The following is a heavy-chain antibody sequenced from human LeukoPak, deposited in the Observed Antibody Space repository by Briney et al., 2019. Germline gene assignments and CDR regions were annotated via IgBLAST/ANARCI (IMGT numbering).Heavy chain of an antibody. CDR3: VHSSGWYYFDY. J-gene: IGHJ4*02. CDR2: IYYSGST. V-gene: IGHV4-39*01. D-gene: IGHD6-19*01. CDR1: GGSISSSSYY. Sequence: PSETLSLTCTVSGGSISSSSYYWGWIRQPPGKGLEWIGSIYYSGSTYYNPSLKSRVTISVDTSKNQFSLKLSSVTAADTAVYYCVHSSGWYYFDYWGQGTLVTVSS.